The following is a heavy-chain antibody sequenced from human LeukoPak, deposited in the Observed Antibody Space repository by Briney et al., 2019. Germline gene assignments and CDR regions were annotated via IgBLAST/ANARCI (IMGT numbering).Heavy chain of an antibody. J-gene: IGHJ4*02. CDR2: IYYSGST. D-gene: IGHD3-22*01. V-gene: IGHV4-39*02. CDR1: GRFIRIGSHY. CDR3: AKRDDSGGNFVDL. Sequence: SDPLSLTCTVSGRFIRIGSHYWPWIRQPPGKGLEWLCCIYYSGSTYYNPSLENRVTISIDTSKNHFSLKLSSLSAADTSVYYCAKRDDSGGNFVDLWGQGTLVTVS.